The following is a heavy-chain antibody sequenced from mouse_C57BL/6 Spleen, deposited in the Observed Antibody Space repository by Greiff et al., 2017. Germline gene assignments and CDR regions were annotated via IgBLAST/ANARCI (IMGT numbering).Heavy chain of an antibody. CDR2: IYPGDGDT. V-gene: IGHV1-80*01. D-gene: IGHD1-1*01. CDR1: GYAFSSYW. Sequence: QVHVKQSGAELVKPGASVKISCKASGYAFSSYWMNWVKQRPGKGLEWIGQIYPGDGDTTYNGKFKGKATLTADKSSSTAYMQLSSLTTEDSAVYFCARTTVVGYFDVWGTGTTVTVSS. CDR3: ARTTVVGYFDV. J-gene: IGHJ1*03.